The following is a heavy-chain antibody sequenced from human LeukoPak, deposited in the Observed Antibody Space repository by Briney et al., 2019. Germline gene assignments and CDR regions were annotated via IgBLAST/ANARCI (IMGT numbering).Heavy chain of an antibody. V-gene: IGHV3-15*01. D-gene: IGHD1-26*01. CDR3: TTVRKVGATPFDY. CDR1: GFTFRSYS. CDR2: IKSKTDSGTI. Sequence: NAGGSLRLSCAASGFTFRSYSMNWVRQAPGKGLEWVGRIKSKTDSGTIDYAAPVKGRFTISRDDSKNTLYLQMNSLKTEDTAVYYCTTVRKVGATPFDYWGQGTLVTVSS. J-gene: IGHJ4*02.